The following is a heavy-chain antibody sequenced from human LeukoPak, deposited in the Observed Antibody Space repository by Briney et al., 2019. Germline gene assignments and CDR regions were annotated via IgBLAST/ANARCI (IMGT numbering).Heavy chain of an antibody. CDR3: ALHWSYYVPFDY. D-gene: IGHD1-26*01. J-gene: IGHJ4*02. Sequence: ASVTVSCKASGYTFTSYYMHWVRQAPGQGLEWMGIINPSGGSTSYAQKFQGRVTMTRDTSTSTVYMELSSLRSEDTAVYYCALHWSYYVPFDYWGQGTLVTVSS. V-gene: IGHV1-46*01. CDR1: GYTFTSYY. CDR2: INPSGGST.